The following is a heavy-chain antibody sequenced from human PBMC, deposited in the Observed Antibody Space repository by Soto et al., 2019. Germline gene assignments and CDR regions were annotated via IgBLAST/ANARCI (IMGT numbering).Heavy chain of an antibody. Sequence: GGSLRLSCAASGFTFSTYGMHWVRQAPGKGLEWVALISYDGSNKYYADSVKGRFSISRDNSKNTLYLQMNSLTDEDTAVYYCAKGLGYCSGGTCYHDYWGQGTLVTVSS. CDR1: GFTFSTYG. CDR2: ISYDGSNK. V-gene: IGHV3-30*18. D-gene: IGHD2-15*01. J-gene: IGHJ4*02. CDR3: AKGLGYCSGGTCYHDY.